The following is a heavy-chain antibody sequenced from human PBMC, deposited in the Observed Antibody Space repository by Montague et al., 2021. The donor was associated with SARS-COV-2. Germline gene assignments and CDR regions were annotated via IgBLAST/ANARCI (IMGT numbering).Heavy chain of an antibody. CDR2: IYHSGST. Sequence: SETLSLTCAVSGGFISSSNWWSWVRQPPGKGLEWIGEIYHSGSTNYNPXXKSRVTISVDKSKNQFSLKLSSVTAADTAVYYCARMALASSSSDFDYWGQGTLVTVSS. J-gene: IGHJ4*02. D-gene: IGHD6-6*01. CDR3: ARMALASSSSDFDY. CDR1: GGFISSSNW. V-gene: IGHV4-4*02.